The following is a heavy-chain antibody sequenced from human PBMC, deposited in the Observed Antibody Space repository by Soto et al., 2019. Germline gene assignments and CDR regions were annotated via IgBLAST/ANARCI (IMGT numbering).Heavy chain of an antibody. CDR1: VFTFGDYW. CDR2: MTGDGRTT. Sequence: GSLRLSCAASVFTFGDYWMHWVRQPPGKGPEWVSRMTGDGRTTQYADSVKGRFTASRDNAKGTLYLQMNSLRAEDTAVYYCATAEVDYWGPGTLVTVSS. V-gene: IGHV3-74*03. CDR3: ATAEVDY. J-gene: IGHJ4*02.